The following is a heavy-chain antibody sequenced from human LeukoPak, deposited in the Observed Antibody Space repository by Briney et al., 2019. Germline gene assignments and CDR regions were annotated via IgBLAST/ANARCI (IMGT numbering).Heavy chain of an antibody. J-gene: IGHJ4*02. CDR3: ARVAYSRAWYLFDN. Sequence: GGSVRVSCLASGFSFSRYTMSGVRQAPGKELAGVAAISNTCATFNADSVTGRFTISIDNSMNTLYLQMDSLRVEDTARYFCARVAYSRAWYLFDNWGPGALVTVSS. V-gene: IGHV3-23*01. CDR2: ISNTCAT. CDR1: GFSFSRYT. D-gene: IGHD3-16*01.